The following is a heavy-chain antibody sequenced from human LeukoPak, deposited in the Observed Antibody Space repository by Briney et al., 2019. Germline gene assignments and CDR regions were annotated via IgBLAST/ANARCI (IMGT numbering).Heavy chain of an antibody. Sequence: SETLSLTCTVSGGSISSSSYYWGWIRQPPGKGLEWIGSIYYSGSTYYNPSLKSRVTISVDTSKNQFSLKLSSVTAADTAVYYCARHLSPTYYSGSGSAAGVFDYWGQGTLVTVSS. D-gene: IGHD3-10*01. CDR2: IYYSGST. CDR3: ARHLSPTYYSGSGSAAGVFDY. V-gene: IGHV4-39*01. CDR1: GGSISSSSYY. J-gene: IGHJ4*02.